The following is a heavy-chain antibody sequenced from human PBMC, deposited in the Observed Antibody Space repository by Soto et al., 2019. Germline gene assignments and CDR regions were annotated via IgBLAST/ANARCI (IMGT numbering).Heavy chain of an antibody. J-gene: IGHJ5*02. D-gene: IGHD3-10*01. V-gene: IGHV3-23*01. CDR3: AKTFFSGSGSYRGWFDP. Sequence: GGSLRLSCAASGFMFSSYAMTWVRQAPGKGLEWVSVISGSGDNTYYADSMKGRFTISRDGSKDTLYLQMNSLRADDTAVYYCAKTFFSGSGSYRGWFDPWGQGTQVTSPQ. CDR1: GFMFSSYA. CDR2: ISGSGDNT.